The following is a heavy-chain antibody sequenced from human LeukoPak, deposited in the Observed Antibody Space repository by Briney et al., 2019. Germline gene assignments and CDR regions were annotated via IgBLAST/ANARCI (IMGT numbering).Heavy chain of an antibody. D-gene: IGHD6-13*01. CDR2: IRSGGTT. J-gene: IGHJ4*02. CDR3: AKDRAQQLVLDF. CDR1: GFTVSSNY. Sequence: GGSLRLSCAASGFTVSSNYMSWVRQAPGKGLEWVSLIRSGGTTYYADSVKGRFTISRDNSKNTLFLQMNSLRAEDTAVYYCAKDRAQQLVLDFWGQGTLVTVSS. V-gene: IGHV3-53*01.